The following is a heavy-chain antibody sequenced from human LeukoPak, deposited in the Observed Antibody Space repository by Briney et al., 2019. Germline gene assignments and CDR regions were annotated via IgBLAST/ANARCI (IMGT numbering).Heavy chain of an antibody. Sequence: GRSLRLSCAASGFTFSRYGMHWVRQAPGKGLEWVAVIWSDGSDRNYAGSVKGRFTISRDNSQDTLFLQMSTLRVEDTAVYYCAGSIPVAGLEYWGQGTLVTVSS. D-gene: IGHD6-19*01. V-gene: IGHV3-33*08. CDR1: GFTFSRYG. CDR3: AGSIPVAGLEY. J-gene: IGHJ4*02. CDR2: IWSDGSDR.